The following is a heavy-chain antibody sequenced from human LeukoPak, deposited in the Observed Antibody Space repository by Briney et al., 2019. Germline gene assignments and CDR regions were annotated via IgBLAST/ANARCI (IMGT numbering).Heavy chain of an antibody. D-gene: IGHD5-18*01. CDR2: ISAYNGNT. CDR3: ARDHQGGYSYGSDY. V-gene: IGHV1-18*04. Sequence: ASVKVSCKASGYTFTGYYMHWVRQAPGQGLEWMGWISAYNGNTNYAQKLQGGVTMTTDTSTSTAYMELRSLRSDDTAVYYCARDHQGGYSYGSDYWGQGTLVTVSS. J-gene: IGHJ4*02. CDR1: GYTFTGYY.